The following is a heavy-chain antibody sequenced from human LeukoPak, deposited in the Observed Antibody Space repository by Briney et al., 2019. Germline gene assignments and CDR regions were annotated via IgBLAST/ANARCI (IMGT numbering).Heavy chain of an antibody. D-gene: IGHD1-7*01. J-gene: IGHJ4*02. Sequence: GGSLRLSCAASGFTVSSNYMSWVRQAPGKGLEWVSVIYSGGSTYYADSVKGRFTISRDNSKNTLYLQMNSLRAEDTAVYYCARGKVWNSCFDFWGQGTLVTVSS. CDR3: ARGKVWNSCFDF. CDR1: GFTVSSNY. V-gene: IGHV3-53*01. CDR2: IYSGGST.